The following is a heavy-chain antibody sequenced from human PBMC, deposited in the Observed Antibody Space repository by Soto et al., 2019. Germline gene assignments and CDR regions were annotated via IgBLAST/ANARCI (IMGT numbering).Heavy chain of an antibody. J-gene: IGHJ5*02. D-gene: IGHD3-9*01. Sequence: ASVKVSCKASGYTFTSYGISWVRQAPGQGLEWMGWISAYNGNTNYAQKLQGRVTMTTDTSTSTAYMELNSLRAEDTAVYYCAGREAVLRYFDWLFMWFDPWGQGTLVTVSS. V-gene: IGHV1-18*01. CDR3: AGREAVLRYFDWLFMWFDP. CDR1: GYTFTSYG. CDR2: ISAYNGNT.